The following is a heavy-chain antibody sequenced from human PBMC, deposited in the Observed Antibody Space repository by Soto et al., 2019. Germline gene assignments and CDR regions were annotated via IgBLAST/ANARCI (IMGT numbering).Heavy chain of an antibody. Sequence: ASVKVSCKASGYTFTSYAMHWVRQAPGQRLEWMGWINAGNGNTKYSQKFQGRVTITRDTSATTAYMELSSLRSEDTAVYYCARAVAVPADFDYWGQGTLVTVSS. D-gene: IGHD6-19*01. CDR3: ARAVAVPADFDY. J-gene: IGHJ4*02. CDR2: INAGNGNT. CDR1: GYTFTSYA. V-gene: IGHV1-3*01.